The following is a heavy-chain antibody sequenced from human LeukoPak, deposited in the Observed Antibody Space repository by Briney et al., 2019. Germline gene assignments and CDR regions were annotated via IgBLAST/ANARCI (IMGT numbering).Heavy chain of an antibody. J-gene: IGHJ3*02. CDR2: ISSSGSTI. CDR3: ARDSSGWDAFDI. CDR1: GFTFSSYE. V-gene: IGHV3-48*03. D-gene: IGHD6-19*01. Sequence: VGSLRLSCAASGFTFSSYEMNWVRQAPGKGLEWVSYISSSGSTIYYADSVKGRFTISRDNAKNSLYLQMNSLRAEDTAVYYCARDSSGWDAFDIWGQGTMVTVSS.